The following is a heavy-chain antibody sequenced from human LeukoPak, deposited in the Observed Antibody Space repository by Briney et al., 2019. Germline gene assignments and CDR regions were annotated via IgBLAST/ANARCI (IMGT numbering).Heavy chain of an antibody. CDR1: GYTFTGYY. D-gene: IGHD6-19*01. CDR2: ISNYSDNT. J-gene: IGHJ4*02. V-gene: IGHV1-18*04. Sequence: ASVKVSCKASGYTFTGYYLHWVRQAPGQGLEWMGWISNYSDNTNYPQKLQGRVTMTTDTSTSTAYMELRSLRSDDTAVYYCARSDYATSGWYYFDYWGQGTLVTVSS. CDR3: ARSDYATSGWYYFDY.